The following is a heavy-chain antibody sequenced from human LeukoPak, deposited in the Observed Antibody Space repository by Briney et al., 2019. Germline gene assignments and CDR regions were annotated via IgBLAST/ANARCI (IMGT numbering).Heavy chain of an antibody. D-gene: IGHD3-10*01. CDR3: ARDLSRSFSMIRGLIQHREFDF. CDR2: IKQDGSEK. CDR1: GFTFSSYW. V-gene: IGHV3-7*01. Sequence: GGSLRLSCAASGFTFSSYWMSRVRQAPGKGLEWVANIKQDGSEKYYVDSVKGRFTISKDNAKNSLYLQMNSLRAEDTAVYYCARDLSRSFSMIRGLIQHREFDFWGRGTLVTVSS. J-gene: IGHJ4*02.